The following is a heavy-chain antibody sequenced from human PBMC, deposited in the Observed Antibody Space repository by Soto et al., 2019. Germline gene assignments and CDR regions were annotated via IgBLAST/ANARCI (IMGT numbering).Heavy chain of an antibody. D-gene: IGHD3-10*01. Sequence: SETLSLTCTVSGGFLSSGYYYWSWIRQSPGTGLEWIGYIYYSGSDYYTPTLKSRVTLTVDTSKNQFSLKLTSVTAADTALYYRVRERGDRAFSMDVWGQGTTVTVS. CDR1: GGFLSSGYYY. J-gene: IGHJ6*02. V-gene: IGHV4-30-4*01. CDR2: IYYSGSD. CDR3: VRERGDRAFSMDV.